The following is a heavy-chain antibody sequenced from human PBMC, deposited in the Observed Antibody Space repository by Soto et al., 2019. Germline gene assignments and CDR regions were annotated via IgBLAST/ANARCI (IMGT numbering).Heavy chain of an antibody. CDR2: ISSSGSTT. J-gene: IGHJ5*02. D-gene: IGHD2-15*01. V-gene: IGHV3-23*01. Sequence: GGSLRLSCAAHGFTINNYALAWVRQPPGKGLEWVSSISSSGSTTYYADSAKGRFTISRDNSKNTMYLQMESLRADGRAVYYCARVGSGAFWGLRDPWGQGTLVTVSS. CDR3: ARVGSGAFWGLRDP. CDR1: GFTINNYA.